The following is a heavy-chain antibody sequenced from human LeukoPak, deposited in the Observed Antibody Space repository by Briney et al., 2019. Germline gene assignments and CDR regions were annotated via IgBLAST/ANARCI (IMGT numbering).Heavy chain of an antibody. CDR1: RFSFSNYG. J-gene: IGHJ4*02. Sequence: GGSLRLSCAASRFSFSNYGMHWVRQAPGKGLEWVAVISYDGTNKYYADSVKGRFTISRDNSKNTLYLQMNSLKTDDTAVYYCANYGDYQYFDYWGQGTPVTVSS. D-gene: IGHD4-17*01. V-gene: IGHV3-30*18. CDR3: ANYGDYQYFDY. CDR2: ISYDGTNK.